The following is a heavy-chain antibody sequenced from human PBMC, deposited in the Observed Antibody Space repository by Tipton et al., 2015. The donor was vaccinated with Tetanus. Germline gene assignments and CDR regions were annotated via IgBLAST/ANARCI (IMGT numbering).Heavy chain of an antibody. J-gene: IGHJ4*02. CDR1: GDSVSSNRVA. CDR3: TRGNEDRNFDY. CDR2: TYYRSRWYN. D-gene: IGHD1-1*01. Sequence: GLVKPSQTLSLTCAISGDSVSSNRVAWNWIRQSPSRGLEWLGRTYYRSRWYNDYALSVRSRITINPDTSRNQFSLQLNSVTPEDTAVYYCTRGNEDRNFDYWGQGSLVTVS. V-gene: IGHV6-1*01.